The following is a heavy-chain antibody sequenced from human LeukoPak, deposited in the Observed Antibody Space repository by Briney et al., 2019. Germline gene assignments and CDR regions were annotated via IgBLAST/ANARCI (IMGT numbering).Heavy chain of an antibody. Sequence: GGSLRLSCAPSGFTFSDYAMSWVRQAPGKGLEWVSSIGHTRGSIYYTESVKGRFIISRDSYKNTIFLRINSLRADDTAVYYCAKDPFYYGTGGRTWGQGALVTVSS. J-gene: IGHJ4*02. V-gene: IGHV3-23*01. D-gene: IGHD3-10*01. CDR2: IGHTRGSI. CDR1: GFTFSDYA. CDR3: AKDPFYYGTGGRT.